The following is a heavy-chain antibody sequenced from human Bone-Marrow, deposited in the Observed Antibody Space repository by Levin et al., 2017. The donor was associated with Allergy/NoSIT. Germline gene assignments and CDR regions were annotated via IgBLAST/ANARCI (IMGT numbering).Heavy chain of an antibody. J-gene: IGHJ5*02. V-gene: IGHV4-39*01. CDR1: GASITTNNYY. Sequence: SETLSLTCSVSGASITTNNYYWGWLRQPPGKGLEWIGSVYYTGSTYYNPSLKSRVTISVDTSKNQFSLRLSSVTAADTALYYCSTVLNNLFDPWGQGTLVSVSS. CDR2: VYYTGST. CDR3: STVLNNLFDP.